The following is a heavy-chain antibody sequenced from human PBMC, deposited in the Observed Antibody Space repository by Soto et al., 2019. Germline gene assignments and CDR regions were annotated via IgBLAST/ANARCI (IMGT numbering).Heavy chain of an antibody. J-gene: IGHJ4*02. V-gene: IGHV3-23*01. D-gene: IGHD2-8*01. CDR1: GFTFSGYA. CDR3: AKFKAGTYEKYHFDY. CDR2: ITDDGVGT. Sequence: EVQLLESGGGLVQPGGSLRLSCAASGFTFSGYAVSWVRQASGKGLEWVAGITDDGVGTYYADSVKGRFSISRDNSKNTLYLQMNGRRAEDTALYYCAKFKAGTYEKYHFDYWGQGTLVTVSS.